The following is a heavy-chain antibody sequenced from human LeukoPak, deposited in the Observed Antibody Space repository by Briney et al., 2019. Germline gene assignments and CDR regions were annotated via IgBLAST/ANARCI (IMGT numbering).Heavy chain of an antibody. Sequence: GGSLRLSCAASGFNFNYYAMSWVRQAPGKGLEWVSGISDNEGRAYYTDSVKGRFTISRDRTKNTVYLQMHNLRANDTAVYFCARHDSFIPYWGQGTLVTVSS. CDR2: ISDNEGRA. V-gene: IGHV3-23*01. CDR1: GFNFNYYA. D-gene: IGHD5-18*01. J-gene: IGHJ4*02. CDR3: ARHDSFIPY.